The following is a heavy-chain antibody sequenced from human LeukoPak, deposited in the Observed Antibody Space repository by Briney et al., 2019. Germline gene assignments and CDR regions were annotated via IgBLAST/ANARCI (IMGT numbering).Heavy chain of an antibody. CDR3: ARLYYYYGMDV. CDR2: KYYSGNS. CDR1: GGSISSSTYY. V-gene: IGHV4-39*01. Sequence: SETLSLTCTVSGGSISSSTYYWGWVRQPPGKGLELIGSKYYSGNSYYNPSLKSRVSISVDTSKNQFSLKLSSVTAADTAVYYCARLYYYYGMDVWGQGTTVTVSS. J-gene: IGHJ6*02.